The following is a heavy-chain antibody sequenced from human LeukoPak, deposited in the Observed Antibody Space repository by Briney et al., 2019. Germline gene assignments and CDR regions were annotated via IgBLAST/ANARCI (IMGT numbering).Heavy chain of an antibody. CDR1: GSTFSTYA. CDR2: VSGSGGST. CDR3: AKGHCSGGACYRFDY. Sequence: GGSLRLSCAASGSTFSTYAMNWVRQPPGKGLEWVSSVSGSGGSTNYADSVKGRFTISRDNSKNTLYLQMNSLRAEDTAVYFCAKGHCSGGACYRFDYWGQGTLVTVSS. V-gene: IGHV3-23*01. J-gene: IGHJ4*02. D-gene: IGHD2-15*01.